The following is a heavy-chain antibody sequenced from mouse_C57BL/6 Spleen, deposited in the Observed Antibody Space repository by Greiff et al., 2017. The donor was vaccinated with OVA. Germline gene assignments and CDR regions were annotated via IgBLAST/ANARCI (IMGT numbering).Heavy chain of an antibody. D-gene: IGHD2-13*01. Sequence: VQLQQSGPELVKPGASVKISCKASGYTFTDYYMNWVKQSHGKGLEWIGDIYPNNGGTSYNQKFKGKATLTVDKSSSTAYMQLSSLTSEDSAVYYCATAEGEYWYFDVWGTGTTVTVSS. J-gene: IGHJ1*03. CDR3: ATAEGEYWYFDV. V-gene: IGHV1-26*01. CDR2: IYPNNGGT. CDR1: GYTFTDYY.